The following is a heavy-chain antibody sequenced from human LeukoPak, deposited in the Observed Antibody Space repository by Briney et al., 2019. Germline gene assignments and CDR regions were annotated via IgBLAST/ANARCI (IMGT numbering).Heavy chain of an antibody. V-gene: IGHV1-18*01. D-gene: IGHD3-22*01. CDR2: ISAYNGNT. Sequence: ASVKVSCKASGYTFTSYGISWVRQAPGQGLEWMGWISAYNGNTNYAQKLKGRVTMTTDTSTSTAYMELRSLRSDDTAVYYCARELVTDALDYYDSNPTFDYWGQGTLVTVSS. J-gene: IGHJ4*02. CDR1: GYTFTSYG. CDR3: ARELVTDALDYYDSNPTFDY.